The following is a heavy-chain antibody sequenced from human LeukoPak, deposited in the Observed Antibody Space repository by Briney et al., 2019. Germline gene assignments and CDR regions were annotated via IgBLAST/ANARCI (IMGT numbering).Heavy chain of an antibody. D-gene: IGHD5-18*01. V-gene: IGHV3-53*01. CDR3: AREGIQLPGQGFDY. CDR1: GFTFNTYG. CDR2: IYSGGST. J-gene: IGHJ4*02. Sequence: GGSLRLSCAASGFTFNTYGMSWVRQAPGKGLEWVSVIYSGGSTYYADSVKGRFIISRDKSKNTLYLQMNSLRAEDTAVYYCAREGIQLPGQGFDYWGQGTLVTVSS.